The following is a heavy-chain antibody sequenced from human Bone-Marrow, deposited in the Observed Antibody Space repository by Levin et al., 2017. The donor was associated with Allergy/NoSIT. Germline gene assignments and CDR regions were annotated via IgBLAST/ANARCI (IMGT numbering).Heavy chain of an antibody. CDR2: IYPGDSDT. CDR3: ATTAMPTSARDYYYYALEV. V-gene: IGHV5-51*01. J-gene: IGHJ6*02. Sequence: GGSLRLSCKYSGYDFTNYWIVWVRQMPGKGLEWMGLIYPGDSDTRYSPSFEGQVIISADKSVSTASLQWSGLKASDTAMYYCATTAMPTSARDYYYYALEVWGPGTPVLVSS. D-gene: IGHD2-2*01. CDR1: GYDFTNYW.